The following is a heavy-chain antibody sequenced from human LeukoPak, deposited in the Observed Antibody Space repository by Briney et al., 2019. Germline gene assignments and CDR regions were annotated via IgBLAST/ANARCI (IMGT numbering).Heavy chain of an antibody. D-gene: IGHD3-9*01. CDR2: INHSAGT. V-gene: IGHV4-34*01. Sequence: PSETLSLTCTVYDVSFSDYYMSWVRQPPGKGLEWIGEINHSAGTNYNPSTKSRVTMSVDTSKNQLSLKLSSVTAADTAVFYCARGPVRIDPLTGFSDYYGMDVWGQGTPVTVSS. CDR3: ARGPVRIDPLTGFSDYYGMDV. CDR1: DVSFSDYY. J-gene: IGHJ6*02.